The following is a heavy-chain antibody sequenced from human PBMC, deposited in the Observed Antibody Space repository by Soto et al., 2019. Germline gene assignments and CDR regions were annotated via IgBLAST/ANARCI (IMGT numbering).Heavy chain of an antibody. CDR1: GGSIRSGDYY. Sequence: SEKLSLTCTVSGGSIRSGDYYWSWIRQPPGKGLEWIGSIYYSGSTYYSPSLKSRVTISVDTSKNQFSLTLTSVTAADTVFYYCARDNITGLFDYRRQRSLVTVSS. D-gene: IGHD2-8*02. V-gene: IGHV4-39*07. J-gene: IGHJ4*02. CDR2: IYYSGST. CDR3: ARDNITGLFDY.